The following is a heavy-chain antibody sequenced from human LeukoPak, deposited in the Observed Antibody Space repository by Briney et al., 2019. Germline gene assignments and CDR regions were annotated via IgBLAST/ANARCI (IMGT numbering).Heavy chain of an antibody. CDR1: GGSISRGGYY. J-gene: IGHJ4*02. D-gene: IGHD3-3*01. CDR3: ARLVYYDFWSGYFTFPVGDY. CDR2: IYYSGST. Sequence: SQTLSLTCTVSGGSISRGGYYWSWIRQHPGKGREGVGYIYYSGSTYYNPSPKSRVTISVDTSKTQSSLKLSSVTAADTAVYYCARLVYYDFWSGYFTFPVGDYWGQGTLVTVSS. V-gene: IGHV4-31*03.